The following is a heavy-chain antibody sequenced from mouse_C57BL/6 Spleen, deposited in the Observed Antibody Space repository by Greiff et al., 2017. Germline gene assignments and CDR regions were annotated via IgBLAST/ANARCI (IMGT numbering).Heavy chain of an antibody. CDR2: IYPSDSET. CDR1: GYTFTSYW. Sequence: VQLQQSGAELVRPGSSVKLSCKASGYTFTSYWMDWVKRRPGQGLEWIGNIYPSDSETHYNQKFKDKATLTVDKSSSTAYMQLSSLTSEDSAVYYCARVNYDYDGYWGQGTTLTVSS. J-gene: IGHJ2*01. D-gene: IGHD2-4*01. CDR3: ARVNYDYDGY. V-gene: IGHV1-61*01.